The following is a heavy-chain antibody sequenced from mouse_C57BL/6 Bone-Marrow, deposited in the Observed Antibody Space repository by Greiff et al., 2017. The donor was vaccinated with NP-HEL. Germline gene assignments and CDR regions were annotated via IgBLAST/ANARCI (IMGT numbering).Heavy chain of an antibody. V-gene: IGHV1-81*01. CDR1: GYTFTSYG. Sequence: VQRVESGAELARPGASVKLSCKASGYTFTSYGISWVKQRTGQGLEWIGEIYPRSGNTYYNEKFKGKATLTVDKSSSTAYMELRSLTSEDSAVYFCAPYYYGFDYWGRGTTLTVSA. J-gene: IGHJ2*01. CDR2: IYPRSGNT. D-gene: IGHD1-1*01. CDR3: APYYYGFDY.